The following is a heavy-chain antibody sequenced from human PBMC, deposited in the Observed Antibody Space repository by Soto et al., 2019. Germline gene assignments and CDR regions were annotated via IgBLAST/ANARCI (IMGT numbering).Heavy chain of an antibody. V-gene: IGHV4-31*03. J-gene: IGHJ4*02. Sequence: QVQLQESGPGLVKPSQTLSLTCTVSGGSINSGGYYWSWIRQHPGKGLEWIGYIFYSGSTYYNPSIKSRVTISVDMSKNQFSLKLSSVTAADTAVYYCARVGGSGSPFDNWGQGTLVTVSS. CDR1: GGSINSGGYY. D-gene: IGHD3-10*01. CDR2: IFYSGST. CDR3: ARVGGSGSPFDN.